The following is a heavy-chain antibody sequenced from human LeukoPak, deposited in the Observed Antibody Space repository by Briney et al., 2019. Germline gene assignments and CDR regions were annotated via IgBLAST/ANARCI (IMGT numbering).Heavy chain of an antibody. CDR1: GFSFSNFG. CDR2: IWSDARKT. J-gene: IGHJ4*02. D-gene: IGHD3-10*01. CDR3: AKRGVVIRVILVGFHKEAYYFDS. Sequence: PGGSLRLSCAASGFSFSNFGMHWVRQTPGKGLEWVALIWSDARKTHYADSVMGRFTISRDNSENTLYLQMNSLRVEDTAVYFCAKRGVVIRVILVGFHKEAYYFDSWGQGALVTVSS. V-gene: IGHV3-33*06.